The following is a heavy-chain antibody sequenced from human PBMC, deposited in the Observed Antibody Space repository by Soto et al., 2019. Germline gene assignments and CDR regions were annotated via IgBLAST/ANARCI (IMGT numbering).Heavy chain of an antibody. J-gene: IGHJ6*02. D-gene: IGHD2-2*01. Sequence: PETLRLTYTVSGGSISISSYYCGWGRQPPVKGLEWIGSIYYSGSTYYNPSPKIRVTISVDTSKNQSTLTLRSATAADTAVYYCARHATPIAAPGDIVGVPAAPMENYYYYGMDVWGQGNTVT. V-gene: IGHV4-39*01. CDR2: IYYSGST. CDR1: GGSISISSYY. CDR3: ARHATPIAAPGDIVGVPAAPMENYYYYGMDV.